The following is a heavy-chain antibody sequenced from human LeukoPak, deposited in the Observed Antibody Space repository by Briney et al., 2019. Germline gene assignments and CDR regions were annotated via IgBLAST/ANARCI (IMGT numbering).Heavy chain of an antibody. D-gene: IGHD2/OR15-2a*01. V-gene: IGHV3-33*06. CDR3: AKADEMNMDY. CDR2: IWYDGSIK. CDR1: GFTFSRYG. J-gene: IGHJ4*02. Sequence: GGSLRLPCAASGFTFSRYGMHWVRQAPGKGLEWVAVIWYDGSIKYYADSVKGRFTISKDNSKNTLYLQMNSLRAEDTAVYYCAKADEMNMDYWGQGTLVTVSS.